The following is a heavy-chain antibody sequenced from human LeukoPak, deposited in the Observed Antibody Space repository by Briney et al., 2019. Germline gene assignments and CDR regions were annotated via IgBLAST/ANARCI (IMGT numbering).Heavy chain of an antibody. D-gene: IGHD3-10*01. Sequence: GGSLRLSCAASGFTFSSYSMNWVRQAPGKGLEWVSSIRSRSSSIYYADSVKGRFTISRDNAKNSLYLQMNSLRAEDTAVYYCAAGRGNGYGSGPFEYWGQGTLVTVSS. J-gene: IGHJ4*02. CDR2: IRSRSSSI. CDR3: AAGRGNGYGSGPFEY. V-gene: IGHV3-21*04. CDR1: GFTFSSYS.